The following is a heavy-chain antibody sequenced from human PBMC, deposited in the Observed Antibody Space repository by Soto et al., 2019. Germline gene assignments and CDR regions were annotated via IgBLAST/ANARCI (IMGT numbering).Heavy chain of an antibody. CDR1: GGTFSSYA. J-gene: IGHJ6*02. CDR3: ARARGVATIEYYGMDV. CDR2: IIPIFGTA. V-gene: IGHV1-69*13. Sequence: ASVKVSCTASGGTFSSYAISWVRQAPGQGLEWMGGIIPIFGTANYAQKFQGRVTITADESMSTAYMELSSLRSEDTAVYYCARARGVATIEYYGMDVWGQGTTVTVSS. D-gene: IGHD5-12*01.